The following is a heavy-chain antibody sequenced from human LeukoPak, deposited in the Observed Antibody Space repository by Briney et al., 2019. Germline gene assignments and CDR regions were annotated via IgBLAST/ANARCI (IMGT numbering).Heavy chain of an antibody. D-gene: IGHD5-24*01. CDR3: ARRPGWLQKGAGAFDI. Sequence: SETLSLTCTVSGGSISSCYWSWIRQPPGKGLEWIGEINHSGSTNYNPSLKSRVTISVDTSKNQFSLKLSSVTAADTAVYYCARRPGWLQKGAGAFDIWGQGTMVTVSS. V-gene: IGHV4-34*01. CDR1: GGSISSCY. J-gene: IGHJ3*02. CDR2: INHSGST.